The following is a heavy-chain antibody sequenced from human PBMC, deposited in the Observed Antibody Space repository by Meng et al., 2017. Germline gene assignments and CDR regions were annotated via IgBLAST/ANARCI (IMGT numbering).Heavy chain of an antibody. CDR1: DYTFPDYW. V-gene: IGHV1-2*06. J-gene: IGHJ4*02. CDR3: ARDEDRSAASKLFCDY. Sequence: VQLVASGAEEKQPGASVKVSCKASDYTFPDYWVHWVRRAAGHGLGMRGRINQKRGATHYTQRFESRITMTGDTSISTAYMELSGLRSDDTAMYYCARDEDRSAASKLFCDYWGQGTLVTVSS. CDR2: INQKRGAT. D-gene: IGHD2-2*01.